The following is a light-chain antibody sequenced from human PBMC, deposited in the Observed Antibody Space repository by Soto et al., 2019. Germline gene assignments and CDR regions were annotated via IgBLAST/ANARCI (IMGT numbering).Light chain of an antibody. Sequence: QSVLTQPPSVSGAPGQRVTISCTGSSSNIGAGYDVHWYQQLPGTAPKLLIYGNSNRPSGVPDRFSGSKSGTSASLAITGHQDEDEADYYCQSYDSSLSGVVFGGGTKVTVL. J-gene: IGLJ2*01. CDR3: QSYDSSLSGVV. CDR2: GNS. V-gene: IGLV1-40*01. CDR1: SSNIGAGYD.